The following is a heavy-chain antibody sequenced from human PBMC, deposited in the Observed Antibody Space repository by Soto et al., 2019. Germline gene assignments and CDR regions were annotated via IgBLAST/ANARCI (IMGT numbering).Heavy chain of an antibody. CDR2: ISAYNGNT. V-gene: IGHV1-18*01. J-gene: IGHJ4*02. Sequence: QVQLVQSGAEVKKPGASVKVSCKASGYTFTSYGISWVRQAPGQGLVWMGWISAYNGNTNYAQKLQGRVTMTTDTSTSTAYMELRSLRSDDTAVYYCARVTIEWLRFPNIDYWGQGTLVTVSS. CDR1: GYTFTSYG. D-gene: IGHD5-12*01. CDR3: ARVTIEWLRFPNIDY.